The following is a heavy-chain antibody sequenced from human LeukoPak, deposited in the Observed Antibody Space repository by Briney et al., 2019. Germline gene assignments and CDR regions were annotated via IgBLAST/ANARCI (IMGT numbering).Heavy chain of an antibody. CDR2: ISGSGGST. CDR3: ARRGGESRDYLWGKSRPNYHFDY. J-gene: IGHJ4*02. V-gene: IGHV3-23*01. Sequence: GGSLRLSCAASGFTFSSCAMNWVRQAPGKGLEWVSGISGSGGSTNYADSVKGRFTISRDNSRDTFYLQMNNLRDEHTAVYYCARRGGESRDYLWGKSRPNYHFDYWGQGTLVTVSS. D-gene: IGHD3-16*01. CDR1: GFTFSSCA.